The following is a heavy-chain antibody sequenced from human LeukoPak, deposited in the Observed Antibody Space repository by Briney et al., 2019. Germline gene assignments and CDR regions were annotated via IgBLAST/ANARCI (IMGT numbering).Heavy chain of an antibody. V-gene: IGHV3-7*01. D-gene: IGHD6-6*01. Sequence: GGSLRLSCAASGFTFSNYWMNWVRQAPGKGLEWVANIKQDGSEKYYVDSVKGRFTISRDNAKNSLNLQMNSLRAGDTAVYYCARSYSTSSKIFDYWGQGTLVSVSS. CDR2: IKQDGSEK. J-gene: IGHJ4*02. CDR3: ARSYSTSSKIFDY. CDR1: GFTFSNYW.